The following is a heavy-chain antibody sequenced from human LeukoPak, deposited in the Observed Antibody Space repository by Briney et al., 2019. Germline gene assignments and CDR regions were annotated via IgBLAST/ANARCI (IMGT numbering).Heavy chain of an antibody. CDR3: ARAAEGDSSGYYNPYYFDY. CDR2: ISSNGGST. V-gene: IGHV3-64*01. D-gene: IGHD3-22*01. J-gene: IGHJ4*02. CDR1: GFTFSSYA. Sequence: GGSLRLSCAASGFTFSSYAMHWVRQAPGKGLEYVSAISSNGGSTYYANSVKGRFTISRDNSKNTLYLQMGSLRAEDMAVYYCARAAEGDSSGYYNPYYFDYWGQGTLVTVSS.